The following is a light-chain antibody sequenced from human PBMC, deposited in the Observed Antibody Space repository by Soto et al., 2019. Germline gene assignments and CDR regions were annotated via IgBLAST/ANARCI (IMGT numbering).Light chain of an antibody. CDR1: QSVSSY. Sequence: EIVLTQSPATLSLSPGERATLSCRASQSVSSYLAWYQQKPGQAPRLLIYDASNRATGIPARFSGSGSGTEFTLTISTLQSEDFAVYYCHHYGNSPKTFGQGTKVDI. V-gene: IGKV3-11*01. CDR2: DAS. CDR3: HHYGNSPKT. J-gene: IGKJ1*01.